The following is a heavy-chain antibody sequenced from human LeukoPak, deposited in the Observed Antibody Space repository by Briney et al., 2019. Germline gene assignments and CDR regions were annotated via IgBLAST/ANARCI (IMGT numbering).Heavy chain of an antibody. CDR3: ATDGAGFDT. CDR1: GFTFNDHY. Sequence: GGSLRLSCAASGFTFNDHYMSWIRQAPGKGLEWLSYINIGGTNTHYADSVKGRFTISRDNAKKSLYLEMNNLRAEDTAVYYCATDGAGFDTWGQGVLVTVSS. V-gene: IGHV3-11*01. J-gene: IGHJ5*02. CDR2: INIGGTNT.